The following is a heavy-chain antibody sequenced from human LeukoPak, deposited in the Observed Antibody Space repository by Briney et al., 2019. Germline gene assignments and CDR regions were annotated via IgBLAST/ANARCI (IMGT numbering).Heavy chain of an antibody. J-gene: IGHJ4*02. D-gene: IGHD3-16*02. CDR3: AKDKGNRYFDY. Sequence: GGSLRLSCAASGITFTIAGMHWVRQVPGKGLEWVAVISSDGRNIYYADSVKGRFIISRDTSRNILFLQMNGLRADDTAIHYCAKDKGNRYFDYWGQGTLVTISS. CDR2: ISSDGRNI. V-gene: IGHV3-30*18. CDR1: GITFTIAG.